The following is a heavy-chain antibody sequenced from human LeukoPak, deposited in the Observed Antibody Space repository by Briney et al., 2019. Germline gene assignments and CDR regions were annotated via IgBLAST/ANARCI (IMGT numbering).Heavy chain of an antibody. D-gene: IGHD6-6*01. CDR1: GYTFTSYD. V-gene: IGHV1-46*01. J-gene: IGHJ5*02. Sequence: ASVKVSCKASGYTFTSYDINWVRQAPGQGLEWMGIINPSGGSTSYAQKFQGRVTMTRDMSTSTVYMELSSLRSEDTAVYYCARDIAARLNDWFDPWGQGTLVTVSS. CDR3: ARDIAARLNDWFDP. CDR2: INPSGGST.